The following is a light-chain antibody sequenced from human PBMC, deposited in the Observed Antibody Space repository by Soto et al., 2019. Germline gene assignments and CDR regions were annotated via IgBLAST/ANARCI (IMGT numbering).Light chain of an antibody. V-gene: IGKV1-9*01. CDR3: QQLNNFPRT. Sequence: DIQLTQSPSFLSASVGDRVTITCRASQGISSDLAWYQQRPGKATKLLMYGASTLQSGVPSRFSGSASGTTFTLTINNLQPEDFATYYCQQLNNFPRTFGQGTKAE. J-gene: IGKJ1*01. CDR1: QGISSD. CDR2: GAS.